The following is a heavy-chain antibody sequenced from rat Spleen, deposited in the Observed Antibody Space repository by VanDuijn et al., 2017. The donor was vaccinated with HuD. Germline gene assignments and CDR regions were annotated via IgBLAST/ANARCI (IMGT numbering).Heavy chain of an antibody. Sequence: EVQLVESGGGLVQPGRSLKLSCVASGFTFSDYYMASVRQAPKKGLEWFASISYEGSSTYYGDSVKGRFTISRDNAKSTLYLQMNSLRSEDTATYSCARPDSSLYVMDAWGQGASVTVSS. CDR1: GFTFSDYY. CDR3: ARPDSSLYVMDA. D-gene: IGHD1-2*01. J-gene: IGHJ4*01. V-gene: IGHV5-22*01. CDR2: ISYEGSST.